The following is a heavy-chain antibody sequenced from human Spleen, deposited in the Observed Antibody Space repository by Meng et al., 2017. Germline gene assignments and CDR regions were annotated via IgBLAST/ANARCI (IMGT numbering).Heavy chain of an antibody. J-gene: IGHJ3*02. Sequence: GESLKISCAVSGVSGVTFSGSDIHWVRQASGKGLDWVGRIRTKGNTFVTAYPASLKGRFTVSRDDSKNTAYLHMSTLTPGDTAVYYCTIYRSGHIWGQGTKVTVSS. CDR1: GVSGVTFSGSD. CDR3: TIYRSGHI. V-gene: IGHV3-73*01. CDR2: IRTKGNTFVT. D-gene: IGHD6-19*01.